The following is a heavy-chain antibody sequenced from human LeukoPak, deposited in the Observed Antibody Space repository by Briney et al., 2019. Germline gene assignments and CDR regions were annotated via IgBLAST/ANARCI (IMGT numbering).Heavy chain of an antibody. Sequence: GGSLRLSCAASGFTFSSYNMNWVRQAPGKGLEWVSYISSSSSTIYYADSVKGRFTISRDNAKNSLYLQMNSLRAEDTAVYYCARARYCSSTSCYTGGGGYWGQGTLVTVSS. CDR3: ARARYCSSTSCYTGGGGY. D-gene: IGHD2-2*02. J-gene: IGHJ4*02. CDR2: ISSSSSTI. CDR1: GFTFSSYN. V-gene: IGHV3-48*01.